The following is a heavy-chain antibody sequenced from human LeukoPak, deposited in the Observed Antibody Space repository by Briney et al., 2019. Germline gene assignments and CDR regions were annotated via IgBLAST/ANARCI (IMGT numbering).Heavy chain of an antibody. V-gene: IGHV4-38-2*02. Sequence: SETLSLTCTVSGYSISSGYYWGWIRQPPGKGLEWIGSIYHSGSTYYNPSLKSRVTISVDTSKNQFSLKLSSVTAADTAVYYCARGRGDGSSWYYYYYYMDVWGKGTTVTVSS. J-gene: IGHJ6*03. CDR3: ARGRGDGSSWYYYYYYMDV. CDR1: GYSISSGYY. D-gene: IGHD6-13*01. CDR2: IYHSGST.